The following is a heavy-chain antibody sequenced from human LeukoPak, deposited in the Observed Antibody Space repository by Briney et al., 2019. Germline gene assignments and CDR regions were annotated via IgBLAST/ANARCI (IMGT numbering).Heavy chain of an antibody. Sequence: EGSLRLSCAASGFTFDDYGVSWVRQAPGKGLEWVSGINWNGGSTGYADSVKGRFTISRDNAKNSLYLQMNNLRAEDTALYYCARDRPYYDFWSGYGGWGQGTLVTVSS. CDR3: ARDRPYYDFWSGYGG. CDR1: GFTFDDYG. D-gene: IGHD3-3*01. CDR2: INWNGGST. J-gene: IGHJ4*02. V-gene: IGHV3-20*04.